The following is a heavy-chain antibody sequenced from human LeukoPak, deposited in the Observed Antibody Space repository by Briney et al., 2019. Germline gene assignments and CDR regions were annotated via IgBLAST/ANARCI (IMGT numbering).Heavy chain of an antibody. CDR3: PRDRPIRYFDGNYYYYGMDV. V-gene: IGHV1-46*01. D-gene: IGHD3-9*01. CDR1: GYTFTGYY. CDR2: INPSGGST. Sequence: RASVKVSCKASGYTFTGYYMHWVRQAPGQGLEWMGIINPSGGSTSYAQKFQGRVTMTRDTSTSTVYMELSSLRSEDTAVYYCPRDRPIRYFDGNYYYYGMDVWGQGTTVTVSS. J-gene: IGHJ6*02.